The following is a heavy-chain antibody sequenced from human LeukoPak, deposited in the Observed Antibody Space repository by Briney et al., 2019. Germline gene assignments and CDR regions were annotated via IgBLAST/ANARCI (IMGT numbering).Heavy chain of an antibody. CDR2: INPNSGGT. CDR3: ARVSHYSGSQNWFDP. V-gene: IGHV1-2*02. Sequence: PSVKLSCKASRYTFTGYYMHWVRQAPGQGLEWMGWINPNSGGTNYAQKFQGRFTMTRDTSISTAYMELSGLRSDDTAVYYCARVSHYSGSQNWFDPWGQGTLVTVSS. CDR1: RYTFTGYY. J-gene: IGHJ5*02. D-gene: IGHD1-26*01.